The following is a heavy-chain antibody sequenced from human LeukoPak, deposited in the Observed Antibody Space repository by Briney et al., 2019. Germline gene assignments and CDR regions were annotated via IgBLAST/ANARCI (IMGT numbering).Heavy chain of an antibody. CDR2: ISSSSRYI. V-gene: IGHV3-21*01. CDR3: TRGGSYPFDY. D-gene: IGHD1-26*01. CDR1: GFTFSNYN. J-gene: IGHJ4*02. Sequence: GGSLRLSCAASGFTFSNYNMNWVRQAPGKGVEWVSSISSSSRYIYCADSVKGRFTISRDNAKNSLYLQMNSLRAEDTAVYYCTRGGSYPFDYWGQGTLVTVSS.